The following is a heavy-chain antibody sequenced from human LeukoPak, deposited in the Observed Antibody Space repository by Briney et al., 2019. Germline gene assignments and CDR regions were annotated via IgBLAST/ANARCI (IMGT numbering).Heavy chain of an antibody. CDR3: ARDAGSAAGAAACLDY. CDR1: GFTFSSFA. CDR2: VSGSAGRT. Sequence: PGGSLRLSCAASGFTFSSFAMTWVRQAPGKGLEWVSTVSGSAGRTDYADSVKGRFTISRDNSKNTLYLQMNSLRAEDTAVYYCARDAGSAAGAAACLDYWGQGTLVTASS. J-gene: IGHJ4*02. V-gene: IGHV3-23*01. D-gene: IGHD6-13*01.